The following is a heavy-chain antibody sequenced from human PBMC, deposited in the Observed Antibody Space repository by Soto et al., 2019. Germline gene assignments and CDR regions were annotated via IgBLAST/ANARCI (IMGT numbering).Heavy chain of an antibody. V-gene: IGHV3-23*01. CDR2: SSGSGGST. Sequence: EVQLLESGGGLVQPGGSLRLSCAASGFTFSSYAMSWVLQAPGKGLEWVSASSGSGGSTYYADSVKGRFTISTDNSKNTLYQQMNSRRAEDAAVYYCAKALATMIVVVIASPNDALDIWGQGTMVTVSS. D-gene: IGHD3-22*01. CDR1: GFTFSSYA. J-gene: IGHJ3*02. CDR3: AKALATMIVVVIASPNDALDI.